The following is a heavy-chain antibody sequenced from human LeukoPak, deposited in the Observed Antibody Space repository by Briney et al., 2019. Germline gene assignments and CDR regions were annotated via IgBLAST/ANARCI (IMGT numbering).Heavy chain of an antibody. V-gene: IGHV1-69*01. CDR3: ARDRDSSTLDY. CDR2: ITPLFGTA. D-gene: IGHD6-13*01. J-gene: IGHJ4*02. CDR1: GGTFSKYT. Sequence: SVKVSCKASGGTFSKYTISWVRQRPGQGLEWMGGITPLFGTANYAQKFQGRVTITADESASTVYMELSSLRSEDTAVYYCARDRDSSTLDYWGQGTLVTVSS.